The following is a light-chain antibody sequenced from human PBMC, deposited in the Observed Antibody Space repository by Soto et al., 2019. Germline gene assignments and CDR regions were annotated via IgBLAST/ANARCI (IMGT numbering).Light chain of an antibody. Sequence: QLVLTQPASVSGSPGQSITISCTGTSDDVGSYNLVSWYQQHPGKAPKVMIYEVDKRPSGVSDRFSGSKSGNTASLTISGLQAEDEANYYCCSYVGSSTWVFGGGTKVTVL. CDR1: SDDVGSYNL. CDR3: CSYVGSSTWV. J-gene: IGLJ3*02. CDR2: EVD. V-gene: IGLV2-23*02.